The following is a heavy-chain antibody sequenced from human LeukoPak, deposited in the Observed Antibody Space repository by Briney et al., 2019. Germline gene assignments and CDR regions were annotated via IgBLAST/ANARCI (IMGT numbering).Heavy chain of an antibody. V-gene: IGHV1-2*02. CDR3: ARSDMSDAFGI. Sequence: GASVKVSCKASGGTLSSYAISWVRQAPGQGLEWMGWINPNSGGTNYAQKFQGRVTMTRDTSISTAYMELSRLRSDDTAVYYCARSDMSDAFGIWGQGTMVTVSS. CDR1: GGTLSSYA. CDR2: INPNSGGT. J-gene: IGHJ3*02. D-gene: IGHD2-15*01.